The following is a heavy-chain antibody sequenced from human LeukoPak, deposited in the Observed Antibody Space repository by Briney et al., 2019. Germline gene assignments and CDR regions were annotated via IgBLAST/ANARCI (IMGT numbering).Heavy chain of an antibody. J-gene: IGHJ4*02. CDR1: DGSISTYY. Sequence: SETLSLTCTISDGSISTYYWSWIRQPPGKGLEWIGYVYYSGSADYNPSLRSRVTLSVDTSKNQFSLTLTSVTAADTAMYYCATTTIGSSSSYYFDYWGRATLVTVSS. V-gene: IGHV4-59*03. D-gene: IGHD6-6*01. CDR3: ATTTIGSSSSYYFDY. CDR2: VYYSGSA.